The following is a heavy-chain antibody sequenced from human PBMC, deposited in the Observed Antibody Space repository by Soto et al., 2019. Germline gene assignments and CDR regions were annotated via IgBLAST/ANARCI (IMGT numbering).Heavy chain of an antibody. CDR2: IYYSGST. J-gene: IGHJ4*02. V-gene: IGHV4-31*03. CDR1: GGSISSGGYY. D-gene: IGHD6-19*01. CDR3: AKDSKYSSGWFFWY. Sequence: SETLSLTCTVSGGSISSGGYYWSWIRQHPGKGLEWIGYIYYSGSTYYNPSLKSRVTISVDTSKNQFSLKLSSVTAEDTAVYYCAKDSKYSSGWFFWYWGQGTLVTVSS.